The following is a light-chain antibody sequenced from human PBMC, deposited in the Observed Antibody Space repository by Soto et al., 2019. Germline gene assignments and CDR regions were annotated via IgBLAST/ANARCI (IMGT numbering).Light chain of an antibody. V-gene: IGKV4-1*01. Sequence: DIVMTQSPHSLAVSLGERATINCKSSQSLLYNSNDKTYLAWYQQKPGQPPQLIIYWASTRESGVPERFSASGSGTDFTLTISRLEPEDFAVYYCQQYAKAPLTFGQGTKVDI. CDR2: WAS. CDR3: QQYAKAPLT. J-gene: IGKJ1*01. CDR1: QSLLYNSNDKTY.